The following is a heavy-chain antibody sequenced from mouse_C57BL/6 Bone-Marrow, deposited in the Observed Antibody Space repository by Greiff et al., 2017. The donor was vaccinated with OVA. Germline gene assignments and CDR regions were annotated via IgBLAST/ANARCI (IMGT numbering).Heavy chain of an antibody. Sequence: ESGAELARPGASVKLSCKASGYTFTSYGISWVKQRTGQGLEWIGEIYPRSGNTYYNEKFKGKATLTADKSSSTAYMELRSLTSEDSAVYFCARGYGSSYVRYFDVWGTGTTVTVSS. CDR3: ARGYGSSYVRYFDV. CDR2: IYPRSGNT. D-gene: IGHD1-1*01. J-gene: IGHJ1*03. CDR1: GYTFTSYG. V-gene: IGHV1-81*01.